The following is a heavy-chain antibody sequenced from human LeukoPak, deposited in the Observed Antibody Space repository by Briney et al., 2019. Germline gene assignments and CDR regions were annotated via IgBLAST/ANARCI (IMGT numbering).Heavy chain of an antibody. D-gene: IGHD3-3*01. Sequence: GGSLRLSCAASGFTFSSYGMHWVRQAPGKGLEWVTFIRYDGSNQYYADSVKGRFTISRDNSKNTLYLQMNSPRTEDTAVYYCAKVRTIFGVVMRYYSDYWGQGTLVTVSS. CDR2: IRYDGSNQ. CDR3: AKVRTIFGVVMRYYSDY. CDR1: GFTFSSYG. V-gene: IGHV3-30*02. J-gene: IGHJ4*02.